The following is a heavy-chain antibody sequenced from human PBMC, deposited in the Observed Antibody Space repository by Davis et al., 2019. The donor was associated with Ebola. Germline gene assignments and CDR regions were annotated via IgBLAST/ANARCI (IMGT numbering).Heavy chain of an antibody. CDR1: GLTFDDYA. V-gene: IGHV3-9*01. CDR3: AKDFYGSGSYIDA. Sequence: SLKISCATSGLTFDDYAMHWFRQAPGKGLEWVSGITLNSGITAYADSVKGRFTISRDNAKDSLYLQMNSLRTEDTDFYYCAKDFYGSGSYIDAWGQGTLVAVSS. J-gene: IGHJ5*02. D-gene: IGHD3-10*01. CDR2: ITLNSGIT.